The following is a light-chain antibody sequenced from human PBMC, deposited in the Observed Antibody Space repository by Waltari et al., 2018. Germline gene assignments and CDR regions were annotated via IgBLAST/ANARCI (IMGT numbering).Light chain of an antibody. CDR1: SSDVGSYNL. V-gene: IGLV2-23*01. J-gene: IGLJ1*01. CDR2: EGT. CDR3: CSYAGSSTYV. Sequence: QSALTQPASVSGSPGQSITISCTGTSSDVGSYNLVPWYQQHPGKAPKLMIYEGTKRPSGVSNRFSGSKSGNTASLTISGLQAEDEADYHCCSYAGSSTYVFGTGTKVTVL.